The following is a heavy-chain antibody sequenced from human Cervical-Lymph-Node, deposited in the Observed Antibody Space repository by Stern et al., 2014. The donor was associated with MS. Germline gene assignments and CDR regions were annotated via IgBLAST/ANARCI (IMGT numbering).Heavy chain of an antibody. CDR1: GFTFSDYY. Sequence: QMQLVQSGGALVKPGESLRLSCAASGFTFSDYYMSWIRQAPGKGPEWISYMTGSGRTIDYADSVKGRFTISRDNAKNFLFLQMNSLRTEDTAVYYCARVRYFDYFYGMDVWGQGTTVTVSS. CDR2: MTGSGRTI. V-gene: IGHV3-11*01. D-gene: IGHD3-9*01. J-gene: IGHJ6*02. CDR3: ARVRYFDYFYGMDV.